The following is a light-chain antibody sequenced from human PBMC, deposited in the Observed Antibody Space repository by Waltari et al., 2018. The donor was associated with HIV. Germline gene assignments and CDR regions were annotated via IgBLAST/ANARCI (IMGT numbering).Light chain of an antibody. CDR1: GSNTGENT. V-gene: IGLV1-44*01. CDR3: ATWDDSLNGPV. J-gene: IGLJ2*01. Sequence: PPASGTCGRRVTLSCSASGSNTGENTVTSYQQLPGTAPRLLIYSSNQRPSGVPDRFSGSKSGTSASLAISGLQSEDEADYYCATWDDSLNGPVFGGGTKLTVL. CDR2: SSN.